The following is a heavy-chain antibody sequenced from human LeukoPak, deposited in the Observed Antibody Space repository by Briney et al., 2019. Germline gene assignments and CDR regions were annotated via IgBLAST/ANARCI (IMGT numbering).Heavy chain of an antibody. CDR3: ARVRPYSSGWYDAFDI. J-gene: IGHJ3*02. Sequence: SSETLSLTCTVSGGSISSSSYYWGWIRQAPGKGLEWVSYISSSSTTIHYADSVKGRFTISRDNAKNSVYLQMNSLRAEDTAVYYCARVRPYSSGWYDAFDIWGQGTMVTVSS. CDR2: ISSSSTTI. D-gene: IGHD6-19*01. V-gene: IGHV3-48*01. CDR1: GGSISSSS.